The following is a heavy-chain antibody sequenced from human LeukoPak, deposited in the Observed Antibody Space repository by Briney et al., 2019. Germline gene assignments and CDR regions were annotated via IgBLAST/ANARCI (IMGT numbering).Heavy chain of an antibody. CDR3: ARGGATILDY. V-gene: IGHV4-59*01. CDR1: GGSISSYY. CDR2: IYYSGST. J-gene: IGHJ4*02. Sequence: PSETLSLTCTVSGGSISSYYWSWIRRPPGKGLEWIGYIYYSGSTNYNPSLKSRVAISVDTSKNQFSLRLSSVTAADTAVYYCARGGATILDYWGQGTLVTVSS. D-gene: IGHD5-12*01.